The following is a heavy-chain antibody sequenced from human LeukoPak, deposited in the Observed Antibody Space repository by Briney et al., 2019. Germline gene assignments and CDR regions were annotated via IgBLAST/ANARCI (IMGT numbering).Heavy chain of an antibody. CDR1: GYSISSGYY. Sequence: SETLSLTCAVSGYSISSGYYWGWIRQPPGKGLEWIGSIYHSGSTYYNPSLKSRVTISVDTSKNQFSLKLSSVTAADTAVYYCARSYCSGGSCYLHDAFDIWGQGTMVTVSS. V-gene: IGHV4-38-2*01. J-gene: IGHJ3*02. D-gene: IGHD2-15*01. CDR3: ARSYCSGGSCYLHDAFDI. CDR2: IYHSGST.